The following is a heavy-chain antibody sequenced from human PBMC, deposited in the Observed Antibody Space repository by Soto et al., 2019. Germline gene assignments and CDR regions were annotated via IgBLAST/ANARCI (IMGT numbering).Heavy chain of an antibody. J-gene: IGHJ4*02. Sequence: QVQLVESGGGVVQPGRTLRLSCAASGFTFSSYAMHWGRQAPGKGLEWVAVISYDGSNKYYADSVKGRFTISRDNSKNTLYLQMNSLRAEDTAVYYCAREPSVVAATPVFDYWGQGTLVTVSS. D-gene: IGHD2-15*01. CDR1: GFTFSSYA. CDR3: AREPSVVAATPVFDY. CDR2: ISYDGSNK. V-gene: IGHV3-30-3*01.